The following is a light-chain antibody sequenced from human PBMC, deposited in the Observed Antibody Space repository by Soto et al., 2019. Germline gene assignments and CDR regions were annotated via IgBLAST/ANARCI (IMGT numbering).Light chain of an antibody. Sequence: EIVLTQSPGPLSLSPGERATLSCRPSQSVSSTYLAWYQQKPGQAPRLLIYGASTRATGIPDRFSGSGSGTDFTLTINRLEPEDFAVYYCQQYGSSSWTFGQGTKVDIK. J-gene: IGKJ1*01. CDR1: QSVSSTY. CDR2: GAS. CDR3: QQYGSSSWT. V-gene: IGKV3-20*01.